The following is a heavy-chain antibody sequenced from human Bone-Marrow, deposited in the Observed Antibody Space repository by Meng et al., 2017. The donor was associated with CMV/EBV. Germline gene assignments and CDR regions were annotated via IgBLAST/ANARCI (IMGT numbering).Heavy chain of an antibody. CDR3: AREDTAMVPNNWCVP. CDR2: ISGSGGST. J-gene: IGHJ5*02. D-gene: IGHD5-18*01. Sequence: GESRKISCAASGFTFSSYAMSWVRQAPGKGLEWVSAISGSGGSTYYADSVKGRFTISRDNSKNTLYLQMNSLRAEDTAVYYCAREDTAMVPNNWCVPWGPGTLVNVSS. CDR1: GFTFSSYA. V-gene: IGHV3-23*01.